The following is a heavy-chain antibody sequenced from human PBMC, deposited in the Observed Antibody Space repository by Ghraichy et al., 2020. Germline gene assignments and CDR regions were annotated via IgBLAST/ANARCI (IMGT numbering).Heavy chain of an antibody. V-gene: IGHV3-48*02. CDR1: GFTFSSYS. CDR3: ARVIAAAGSDAFDI. J-gene: IGHJ3*02. D-gene: IGHD6-13*01. CDR2: ISSSSSTI. Sequence: GESLNISCAASGFTFSSYSMNWVRQAPGKGLEWVSYISSSSSTIYYADSVKGRFTISRDNAKNSLYLQMNSLRDEDTAVYYCARVIAAAGSDAFDIWGQGTMVTVSS.